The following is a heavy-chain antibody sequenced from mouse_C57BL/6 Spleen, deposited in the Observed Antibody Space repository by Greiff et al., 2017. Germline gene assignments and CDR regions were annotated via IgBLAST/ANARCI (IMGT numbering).Heavy chain of an antibody. V-gene: IGHV5-4*01. J-gene: IGHJ1*03. CDR2: ISDGGSYT. CDR3: ARDVPLHWYFDV. CDR1: GFTFSSYA. Sequence: EVQLQESGGGLVKPGGSLKLSCAASGFTFSSYAMSWVRQTPEKRLEWVATISDGGSYTYYPDNVKGRFTISRDNAKNNLYLQMSHLKSEDTAMYYCARDVPLHWYFDVWGTGTTVTVSS.